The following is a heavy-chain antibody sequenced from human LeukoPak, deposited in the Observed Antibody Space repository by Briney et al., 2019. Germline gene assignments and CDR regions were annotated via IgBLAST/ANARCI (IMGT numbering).Heavy chain of an antibody. J-gene: IGHJ3*02. CDR3: ARADCGGDCYSGSDAFDI. CDR1: GGSISSYY. V-gene: IGHV4-59*01. D-gene: IGHD2-21*02. Sequence: SETLSLTCTDSGGSISSYYWSWIRQPPGKGLEWIGYIYYSGSTNYNPSLKSRVTISVDTSKNQFSLKLSSVTAADTDVYYCARADCGGDCYSGSDAFDIWGQGTMVTVSS. CDR2: IYYSGST.